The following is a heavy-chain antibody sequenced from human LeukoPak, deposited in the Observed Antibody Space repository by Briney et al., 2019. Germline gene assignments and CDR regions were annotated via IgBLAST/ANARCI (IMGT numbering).Heavy chain of an antibody. D-gene: IGHD1-14*01. J-gene: IGHJ6*03. V-gene: IGHV1-69*05. Sequence: ASVKVSCKASGGTFSSYAISWVRQAPGQGLEWMGGIIPIFGTANYAQKFQGRVTITTDESTSTAYMELSSLRSEDTAVYYCAGGVTLGYYYYYMDVWGKGTTVTVSS. CDR2: IIPIFGTA. CDR1: GGTFSSYA. CDR3: AGGVTLGYYYYYMDV.